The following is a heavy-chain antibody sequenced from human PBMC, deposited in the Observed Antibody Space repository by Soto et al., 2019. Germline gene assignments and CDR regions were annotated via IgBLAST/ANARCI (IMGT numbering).Heavy chain of an antibody. CDR2: INPNSGGT. CDR1: GYTFTGYY. V-gene: IGHV1-2*02. Sequence: ASVKVSCKASGYTFTGYYMHWVRQAPGQGLEWMGWINPNSGGTNYAQKFQGRVTMTRDTSISTAYMELSSLRSEDTAVYYCAIVESSGYYFRVSYGMDVSGQGTTVTVS. J-gene: IGHJ6*02. CDR3: AIVESSGYYFRVSYGMDV. D-gene: IGHD3-22*01.